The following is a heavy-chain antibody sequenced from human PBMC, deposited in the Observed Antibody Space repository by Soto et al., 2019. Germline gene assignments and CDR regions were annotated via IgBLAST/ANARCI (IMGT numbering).Heavy chain of an antibody. D-gene: IGHD3-22*01. Sequence: SETLSLTCTVSGGSISPYYWSWIRQPPGKGLEWIGYIYYSGSTNYNPSLKSRVTLSVDTSKNQLPLKLSSVTAADTAVYYCARDSGFYYDSTGYDYWGQGIVVT. V-gene: IGHV4-59*01. CDR3: ARDSGFYYDSTGYDY. CDR1: GGSISPYY. J-gene: IGHJ4*02. CDR2: IYYSGST.